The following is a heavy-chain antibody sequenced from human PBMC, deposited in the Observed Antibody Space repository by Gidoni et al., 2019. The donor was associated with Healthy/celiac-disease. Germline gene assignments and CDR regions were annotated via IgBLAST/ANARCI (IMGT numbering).Heavy chain of an antibody. CDR3: ARVPAAIVFDMDV. CDR1: VGSFSGYY. V-gene: IGHV4-34*01. D-gene: IGHD2-2*02. Sequence: QVQLQQWGAGLLKPSETLSLPCPVYVGSFSGYYGTWIRQPPGKGLEWIGEINHSGSTNYNPSLKSRVTISVDTSKNQFSLKLSSVTAADTAVYYCARVPAAIVFDMDVWGKGTTVTVSS. CDR2: INHSGST. J-gene: IGHJ6*03.